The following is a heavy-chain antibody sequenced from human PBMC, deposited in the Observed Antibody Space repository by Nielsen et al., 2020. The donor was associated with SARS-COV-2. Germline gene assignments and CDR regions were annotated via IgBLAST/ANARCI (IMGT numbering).Heavy chain of an antibody. CDR1: GGSISSSNW. D-gene: IGHD6-13*01. CDR2: IYHSGST. V-gene: IGHV4-4*02. CDR3: ARVKISSSWYFDL. Sequence: SETLSLTCAVSGGSISSSNWWSWVRQPPGKGLEWIGEIYHSGSTNYNPSLKSRVTISVDKSKNQFSLKLSSVTAADTAVYYCARVKISSSWYFDLWGRGTLVTVSS. J-gene: IGHJ2*01.